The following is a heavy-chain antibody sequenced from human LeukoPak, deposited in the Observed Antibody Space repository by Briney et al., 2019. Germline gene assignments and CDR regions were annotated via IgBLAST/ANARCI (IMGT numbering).Heavy chain of an antibody. V-gene: IGHV4-59*01. CDR1: GGSISSYY. D-gene: IGHD1-7*01. CDR2: IYYSGST. CDR3: ATGAHRVYNWNFLLDDAFDI. J-gene: IGHJ3*02. Sequence: ASETLSLTCTVSGGSISSYYWSWIRQPPGKGLEWIGYIYYSGSTNYNPSLKSRVTISVDTSKNQFTLKLSSVTAADTAVYYCATGAHRVYNWNFLLDDAFDIWGQGTMVTVSS.